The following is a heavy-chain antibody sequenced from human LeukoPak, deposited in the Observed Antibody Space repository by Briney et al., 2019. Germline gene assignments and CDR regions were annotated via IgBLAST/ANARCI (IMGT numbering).Heavy chain of an antibody. J-gene: IGHJ4*02. D-gene: IGHD2-2*01. V-gene: IGHV3-20*04. Sequence: GGSLRLSCAASGFTFDDYAMSWVRQAPGKGLEWVSGINWNGGSTGYADSVKGRFTISRDNAKNSLYLQMNSLRAEDTALYYCARDLTHCSSTSCSYGEFDYWGQGTLVTVSS. CDR1: GFTFDDYA. CDR2: INWNGGST. CDR3: ARDLTHCSSTSCSYGEFDY.